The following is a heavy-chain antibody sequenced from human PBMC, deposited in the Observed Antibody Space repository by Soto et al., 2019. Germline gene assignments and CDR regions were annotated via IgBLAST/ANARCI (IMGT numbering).Heavy chain of an antibody. V-gene: IGHV1-69*01. CDR1: GGTFSSYA. D-gene: IGHD6-13*01. Sequence: QVQLVQSGAEVKKPGSSVKVSCKASGGTFSSYAISWVRQAPGQGLEWMGGIIPICGTANYAQKFQGRVTITADEPTRPAYMELSSLRSEDTAVYYSASDPLMGIAAAGTPTYSYSYYYGMDVWGQGTTVTVSS. J-gene: IGHJ6*02. CDR3: ASDPLMGIAAAGTPTYSYSYYYGMDV. CDR2: IIPICGTA.